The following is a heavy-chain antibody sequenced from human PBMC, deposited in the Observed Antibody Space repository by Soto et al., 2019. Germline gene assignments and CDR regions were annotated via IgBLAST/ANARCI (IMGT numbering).Heavy chain of an antibody. V-gene: IGHV3-30*19. D-gene: IGHD3-10*01. CDR3: ARDSDPRMVRGVVTDDFDY. CDR2: ISYDGTKE. J-gene: IGHJ4*02. Sequence: QVQLVESGGGVVQPGRSLRLSCEASGFSFSTYGMHWVRQAPGKGLEWVAVISYDGTKEYYADSVKGRFTISRDNSKNTLDLQMSSLRAEDTALYYCARDSDPRMVRGVVTDDFDYWGQGTLVTVSS. CDR1: GFSFSTYG.